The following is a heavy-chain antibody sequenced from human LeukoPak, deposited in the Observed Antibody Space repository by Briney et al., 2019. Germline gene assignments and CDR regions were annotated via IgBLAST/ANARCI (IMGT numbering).Heavy chain of an antibody. CDR3: AWDRSTNCYAKYFFDY. J-gene: IGHJ4*02. D-gene: IGHD2-2*01. Sequence: GGSLRLSCAASGFTFSSYAMSWVRQAPGKGLEWASAISGSGGSTYYADSVKGRFTISRDNAKNLLYLQMNSLRAEDTAVYHCAWDRSTNCYAKYFFDYWGQGTLVTVSS. CDR1: GFTFSSYA. CDR2: ISGSGGST. V-gene: IGHV3-23*01.